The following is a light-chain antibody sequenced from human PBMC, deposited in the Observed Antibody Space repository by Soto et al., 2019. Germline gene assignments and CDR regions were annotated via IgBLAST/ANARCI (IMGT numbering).Light chain of an antibody. Sequence: QSALTEPASVSGSPGQSITISCTGTSSDVGGYNYVSWYQQHPGKAPKLMIYEVSNRPSGVSNRFSGSKSGNTASLTISGLRGGDEAGYYCSSYTSTSTLVFGTGTKLTVL. CDR3: SSYTSTSTLV. CDR1: SSDVGGYNY. CDR2: EVS. J-gene: IGLJ1*01. V-gene: IGLV2-14*01.